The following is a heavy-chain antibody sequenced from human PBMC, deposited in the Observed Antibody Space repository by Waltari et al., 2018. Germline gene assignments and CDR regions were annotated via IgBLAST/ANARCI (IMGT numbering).Heavy chain of an antibody. V-gene: IGHV4-59*11. Sequence: QVQLQESGPGLVKPSETLSLTCTVSGGSISSHYWSWIRQPPGKGLEWIGYIYYSGSTNYNPSLKSRVTISVDTSKNQFSLKLSSVTAADTAVYYCARGRSGYDSGYFDYWGQGTLVTVSS. D-gene: IGHD5-12*01. CDR3: ARGRSGYDSGYFDY. J-gene: IGHJ4*02. CDR2: IYYSGST. CDR1: GGSISSHY.